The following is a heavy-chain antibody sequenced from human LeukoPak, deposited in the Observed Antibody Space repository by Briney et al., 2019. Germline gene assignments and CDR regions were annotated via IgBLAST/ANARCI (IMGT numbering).Heavy chain of an antibody. J-gene: IGHJ4*02. D-gene: IGHD4-11*01. CDR3: ARDMGVTTVTY. Sequence: GGSLRLSCAASGFTVSSNYMSWVRRAPGKGLEWVSVIYSGGSTYYADSVKGRFTISRDNSKNTLYLQMNSLRAEDTAVYYCARDMGVTTVTYWGQGTLVTVSS. V-gene: IGHV3-53*01. CDR2: IYSGGST. CDR1: GFTVSSNY.